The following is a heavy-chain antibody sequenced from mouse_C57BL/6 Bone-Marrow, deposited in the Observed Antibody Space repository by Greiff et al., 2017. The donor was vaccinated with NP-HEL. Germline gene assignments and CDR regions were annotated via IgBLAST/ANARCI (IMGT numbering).Heavy chain of an antibody. Sequence: EVQLVESGGGLVQPGGSLKLSCAASGFTFSDYYMYWVRQTPEKRLEWVAYISNGGGSTYYPDTVKGRFTISRDNAKNTLYLQMSRLKSEDTAMYYCARHSPYSTRMDYWGQGTSVTVSS. J-gene: IGHJ4*01. CDR1: GFTFSDYY. CDR2: ISNGGGST. D-gene: IGHD2-5*01. V-gene: IGHV5-12*01. CDR3: ARHSPYSTRMDY.